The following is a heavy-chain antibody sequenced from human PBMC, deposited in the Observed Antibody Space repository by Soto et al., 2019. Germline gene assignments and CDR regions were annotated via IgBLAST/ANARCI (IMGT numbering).Heavy chain of an antibody. CDR1: GGSFSGYY. CDR3: ARSSCSSTSCYWGAAGSHFDY. D-gene: IGHD2-2*01. CDR2: INHSGST. Sequence: QVQLQQWGAGLLKPSETLSLTCAVYGGSFSGYYWSWIRQPPGKGLEWIGEINHSGSTNYNPSLKSGVTISVDTSKNQFSLKLSSVTAADTAVYYCARSSCSSTSCYWGAAGSHFDYWGQGTLVTVSS. J-gene: IGHJ4*02. V-gene: IGHV4-34*01.